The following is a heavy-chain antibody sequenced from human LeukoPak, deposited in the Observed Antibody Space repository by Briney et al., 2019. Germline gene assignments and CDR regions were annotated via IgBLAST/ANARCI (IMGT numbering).Heavy chain of an antibody. Sequence: GGSLRLSCAASGFTFNTYAMHWVRQAPGKGLEWVAVIAYDGNNKYYADSVKGRFTVSRDNSRHTLYLQMNSLRAEDTALYYCARDENWGFTHYWGQGTLVTVSS. V-gene: IGHV3-30-3*01. D-gene: IGHD7-27*01. CDR1: GFTFNTYA. J-gene: IGHJ4*02. CDR2: IAYDGNNK. CDR3: ARDENWGFTHY.